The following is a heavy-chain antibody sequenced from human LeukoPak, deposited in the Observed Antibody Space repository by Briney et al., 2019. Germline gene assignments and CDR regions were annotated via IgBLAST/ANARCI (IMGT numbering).Heavy chain of an antibody. J-gene: IGHJ5*02. V-gene: IGHV3-48*01. Sequence: GGSLRLSCAASGFTFSSYSMNWVRQAPGKGLEWVSYISSSSSTIYYADSVKGRFTISRDNAKNSLYLQMNSLRAEDTAVYYCARDLGQLWPPGDNWFDPWGQGTLVTVSS. CDR1: GFTFSSYS. CDR2: ISSSSSTI. D-gene: IGHD5-18*01. CDR3: ARDLGQLWPPGDNWFDP.